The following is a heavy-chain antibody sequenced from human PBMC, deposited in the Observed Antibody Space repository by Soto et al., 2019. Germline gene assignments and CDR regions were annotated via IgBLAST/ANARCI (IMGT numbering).Heavy chain of an antibody. CDR1: GGSISSSSYY. CDR2: IYYSGST. CDR3: ASLVVTAHNWFDP. Sequence: SETLSLTCTVSGGSISSSSYYWSWIRQPPGKGLEWIGYIYYSGSTYYNPSLKSRVTISVDTSKNQFSLKLSSVTAADTAVYYCASLVVTAHNWFDPWGQGTLVTVSS. J-gene: IGHJ5*02. V-gene: IGHV4-30-4*01. D-gene: IGHD2-21*02.